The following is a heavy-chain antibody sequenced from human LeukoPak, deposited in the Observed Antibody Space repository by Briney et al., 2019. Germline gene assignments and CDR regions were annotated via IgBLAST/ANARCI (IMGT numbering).Heavy chain of an antibody. D-gene: IGHD3-10*01. Sequence: GGSLRLSCAASGFTFSSYSMNWVRQAPGKGLEWVSSISSSSSYIYYADSVKGRLTISRDNAKDSLYLQMNSLRAEDTAVYYCARERGNYGDYRGQGTLVTASS. J-gene: IGHJ4*02. CDR3: ARERGNYGDY. CDR2: ISSSSSYI. CDR1: GFTFSSYS. V-gene: IGHV3-21*01.